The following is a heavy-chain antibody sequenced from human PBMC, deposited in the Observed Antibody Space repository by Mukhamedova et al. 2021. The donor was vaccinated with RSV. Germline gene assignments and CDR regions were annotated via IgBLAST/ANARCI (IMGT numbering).Heavy chain of an antibody. CDR1: G. CDR3: ARDTWFGELSLEYFQH. J-gene: IGHJ1*01. Sequence: GISWVRQAPGQGLEWMGWISAYNGNTNYAQKPQGRVTMTTDTSTNTAYMELRSLRSDDTAVYYCARDTWFGELSLEYFQHWGQGTL. V-gene: IGHV1-18*01. D-gene: IGHD3-10*01. CDR2: ISAYNGNT.